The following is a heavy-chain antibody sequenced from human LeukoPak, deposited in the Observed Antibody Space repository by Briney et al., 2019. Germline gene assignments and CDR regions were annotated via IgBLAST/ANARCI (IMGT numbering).Heavy chain of an antibody. Sequence: KTSETLSLTCTVSGGSIGSYYWSWIRQPPGKGLEWIGYIYYSGSTNYNPSLKSRVTISVDTSKNQFSLKLSSVTAADTAVYYCARRTAYSSSWYWFDPWGQGTLVTVSS. J-gene: IGHJ5*02. CDR2: IYYSGST. CDR3: ARRTAYSSSWYWFDP. CDR1: GGSIGSYY. D-gene: IGHD6-13*01. V-gene: IGHV4-59*12.